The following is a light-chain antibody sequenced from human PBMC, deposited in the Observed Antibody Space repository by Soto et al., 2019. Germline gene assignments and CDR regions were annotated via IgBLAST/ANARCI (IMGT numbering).Light chain of an antibody. CDR1: QYISSN. CDR2: GAS. V-gene: IGKV3-15*01. J-gene: IGKJ2*01. CDR3: QQYNNWPPYT. Sequence: ETVMKQSPVTLSVSPGERVTISCRASQYISSNLAWYQQKPGQAPRLLIYGASTRATGFPARFSGSGSGTEFTLTITGLQSEDFAVYYCQQYNNWPPYTFGQGTKLEIK.